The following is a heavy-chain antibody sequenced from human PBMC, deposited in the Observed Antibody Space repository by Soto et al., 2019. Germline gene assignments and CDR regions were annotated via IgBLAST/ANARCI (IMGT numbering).Heavy chain of an antibody. J-gene: IGHJ2*01. CDR3: ARGGWDGYSYGYRPDWYFDL. CDR1: GGTFSSYG. Sequence: ASVKVSCKASGGTFSSYGISWVRQAPGQGLERMGGIIPIFGTTNYAQKFQGRVTITADESTSTAYMELSSLRSEDTAVYYCARGGWDGYSYGYRPDWYFDLWGRGTLVTVS. V-gene: IGHV1-69*13. D-gene: IGHD5-18*01. CDR2: IIPIFGTT.